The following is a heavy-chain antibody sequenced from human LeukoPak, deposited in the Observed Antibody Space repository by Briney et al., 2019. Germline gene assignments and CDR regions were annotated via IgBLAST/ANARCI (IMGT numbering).Heavy chain of an antibody. V-gene: IGHV3-9*01. CDR2: ISWNSGSI. J-gene: IGHJ4*02. CDR1: GFTFDDYA. D-gene: IGHD6-6*01. Sequence: GRSLRLSCAASGFTFDDYAMHWVRQAPGKGLEWVSGISWNSGSIGYADSVKGRFTISRDNAKNSLYLQMNSLRAEDTAVYYCARDIAAALSDYWGQGTLVTVSS. CDR3: ARDIAAALSDY.